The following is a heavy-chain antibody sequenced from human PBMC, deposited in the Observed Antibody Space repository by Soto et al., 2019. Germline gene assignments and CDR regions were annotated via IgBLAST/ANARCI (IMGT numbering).Heavy chain of an antibody. D-gene: IGHD3-22*01. CDR2: IFPSYSDK. V-gene: IGHV5-51*01. J-gene: IGHJ5*02. Sequence: GESLKISCRTSGYRFTTYWIAWVCQIPGKDLEWMGIIFPSYSDKRYSPSFQGQVTISADRSTGTVFLQWASLKTSDTPVYLCARKDKSGYFNWFDPWGQGTLVTVSS. CDR1: GYRFTTYW. CDR3: ARKDKSGYFNWFDP.